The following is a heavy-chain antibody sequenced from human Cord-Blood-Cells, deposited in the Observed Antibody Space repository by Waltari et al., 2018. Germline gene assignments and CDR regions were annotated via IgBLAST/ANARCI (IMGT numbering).Heavy chain of an antibody. V-gene: IGHV1-2*02. CDR2: INPNSCGT. CDR3: GRGYSGYDDAFDI. D-gene: IGHD5-12*01. CDR1: GYTFTGYY. Sequence: QVQLVQSGAEVKKPGASVKVSCKASGYTFTGYYMPWVRQAPGQGLEWMGWINPNSCGTNYAQKFQGRVTMTRDTSISTAYMELSRLRSDDTAVYYCGRGYSGYDDAFDIWGQGTMVTVSS. J-gene: IGHJ3*02.